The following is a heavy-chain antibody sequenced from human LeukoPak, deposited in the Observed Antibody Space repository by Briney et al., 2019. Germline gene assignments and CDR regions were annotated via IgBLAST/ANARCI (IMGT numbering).Heavy chain of an antibody. D-gene: IGHD2-21*01. J-gene: IGHJ4*02. CDR3: ARGLAPYGGFDY. CDR2: IYYSEST. V-gene: IGHV4-59*01. CDR1: GGSISSYY. Sequence: SQTLSLTCTVSGGSISSYYWSWIRQPPGKGLEWIGYIYYSESTNYNPSLKSRVTISVDTSKNQFSLKLSSVTAADTAVYYCARGLAPYGGFDYWGQGTLVTVSS.